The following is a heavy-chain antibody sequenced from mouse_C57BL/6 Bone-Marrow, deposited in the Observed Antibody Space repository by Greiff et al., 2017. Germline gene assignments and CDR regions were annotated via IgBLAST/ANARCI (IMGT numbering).Heavy chain of an antibody. CDR1: GYTFTSSW. Sequence: QVQLQQPGAELVKPGVSVMFSCKASGYTFTSSWMHWVKQRPGQGLAWIGMFLPISGSTNSTEKFKSKATRTLDKSSSTAYMQLSSLTSEGSAVYYGAHDGYNVYWGQGTLGTVSA. V-gene: IGHV1-64*01. CDR2: FLPISGST. J-gene: IGHJ3*01. D-gene: IGHD2-3*01. CDR3: AHDGYNVY.